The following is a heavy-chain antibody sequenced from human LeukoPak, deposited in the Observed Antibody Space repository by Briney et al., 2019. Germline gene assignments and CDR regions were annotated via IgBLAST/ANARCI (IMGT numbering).Heavy chain of an antibody. CDR3: AKGSDITTNGLTDY. D-gene: IGHD3-22*01. Sequence: GGSLRLSCVASGVNFRGYAMYWVRQAPGKGLEWVSSISADSRTYDADSMEGRFTISRDNSKNTLYLQMTSLRAEDTALYYCAKGSDITTNGLTDYWGQGTLVTVSP. V-gene: IGHV3-23*01. CDR2: ISADSRT. CDR1: GVNFRGYA. J-gene: IGHJ4*02.